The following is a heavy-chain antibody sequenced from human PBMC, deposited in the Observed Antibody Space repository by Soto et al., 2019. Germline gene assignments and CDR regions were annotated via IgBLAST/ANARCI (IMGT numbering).Heavy chain of an antibody. J-gene: IGHJ1*01. D-gene: IGHD4-17*01. Sequence: QVQLVESGGGVVQPGTSLRLSCVGSGFTFRSYVIHWVRQDPGKGLEWVALTSYDGSGKYYGDSVRGRFTISRDNSRNTVDLQMDSLRLEDTALYYCARWGTTVGLDVWGQGTRVSVSS. CDR1: GFTFRSYV. CDR3: ARWGTTVGLDV. V-gene: IGHV3-30*19. CDR2: TSYDGSGK.